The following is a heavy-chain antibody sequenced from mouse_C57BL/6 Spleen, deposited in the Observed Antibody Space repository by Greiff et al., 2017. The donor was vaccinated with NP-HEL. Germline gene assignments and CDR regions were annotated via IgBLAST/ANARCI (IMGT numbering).Heavy chain of an antibody. Sequence: VQGVESGPELVKPGASVKISCKASGYAFSSSWMNWVKQRPGKGLEWIGRIYPGDGDTNYNGKFKGKATLTADNSSSTAYMQLSSLTSEDSAVYFCARGDYYGSSSYWYFDVWGTGTTVTVSS. CDR2: IYPGDGDT. D-gene: IGHD1-1*01. CDR3: ARGDYYGSSSYWYFDV. CDR1: GYAFSSSW. V-gene: IGHV1-82*01. J-gene: IGHJ1*03.